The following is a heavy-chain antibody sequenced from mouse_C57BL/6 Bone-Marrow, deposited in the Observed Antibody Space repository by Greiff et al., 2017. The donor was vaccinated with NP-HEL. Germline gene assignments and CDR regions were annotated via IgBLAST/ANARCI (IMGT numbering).Heavy chain of an antibody. CDR2: IYPYNGVS. D-gene: IGHD1-1*01. J-gene: IGHJ1*03. CDR3: ARCPHYYGSSYGYFDV. V-gene: IGHV1-31*01. Sequence: VQLQQSGPELVKPGASVKISCKASGYSFTGYYMHWVKQSHGNILDWIGYIYPYNGVSSYNQKFKGKATLTVDKSSSTAYMELRSLTSEDSAVYYCARCPHYYGSSYGYFDVWGTGTTVTVSS. CDR1: GYSFTGYY.